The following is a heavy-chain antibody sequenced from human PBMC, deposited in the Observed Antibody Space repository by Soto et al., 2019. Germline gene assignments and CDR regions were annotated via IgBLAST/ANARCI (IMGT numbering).Heavy chain of an antibody. D-gene: IGHD3-10*01. V-gene: IGHV3-30*18. CDR3: AKAPFRRPYYFYGMEV. CDR1: GFTFSDFG. Sequence: QVRLVESGGGVVQPGGSLRLSCVASGFTFSDFGMHWVRQGPGKGLEWLAVISEDAETDFHADSVKGRFTVSRDNFKETLYLQMNSLTTDDSGVYFCAKAPFRRPYYFYGMEVWGQGTTVIVSS. CDR2: ISEDAETD. J-gene: IGHJ6*02.